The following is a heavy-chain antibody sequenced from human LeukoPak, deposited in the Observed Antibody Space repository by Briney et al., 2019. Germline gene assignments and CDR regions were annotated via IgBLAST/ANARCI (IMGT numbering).Heavy chain of an antibody. D-gene: IGHD5-18*01. Sequence: ASVKVSCKASGYTFTSYYMHWVRQAPGQGLEWMGWINPNSGGTNYAQKFQGRVTMTRDTSISTAYMELSRLRSDDTAVYYCARDQGYAISQYGMDVWGQGTTVTVSS. CDR3: ARDQGYAISQYGMDV. V-gene: IGHV1-2*02. J-gene: IGHJ6*02. CDR1: GYTFTSYY. CDR2: INPNSGGT.